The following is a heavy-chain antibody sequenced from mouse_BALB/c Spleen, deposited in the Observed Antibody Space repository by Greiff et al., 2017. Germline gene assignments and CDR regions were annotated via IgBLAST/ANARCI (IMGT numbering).Heavy chain of an antibody. CDR1: GFTFSSYA. CDR2: ISSGGSYT. J-gene: IGHJ4*01. CDR3: ARVGDYSAMDY. Sequence: EVKLMESGGGLVKPGGSLKLSCAASGFTFSSYAMSWVRQSPEKRLEWVAEISSGGSYTYYPDTVTGRFTISRDNAKNTLYLEMSSLRSEDTAMYYCARVGDYSAMDYWGQGTSVTVSS. V-gene: IGHV5-9-4*01.